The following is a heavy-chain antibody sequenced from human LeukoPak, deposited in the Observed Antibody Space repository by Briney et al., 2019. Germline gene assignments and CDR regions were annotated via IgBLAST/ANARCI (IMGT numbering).Heavy chain of an antibody. CDR1: GYSFTSQW. J-gene: IGHJ4*02. Sequence: GESLKISCKASGYSFTSQWIGWVRQMPGKGLEWMGIIYPDDSDTRYSPSFQGQATISADKSISTAYLQWSSLKASDSAMYYCARHGKYFTGSHHFDSWGQGTLLTVSS. D-gene: IGHD3-9*01. CDR2: IYPDDSDT. V-gene: IGHV5-51*01. CDR3: ARHGKYFTGSHHFDS.